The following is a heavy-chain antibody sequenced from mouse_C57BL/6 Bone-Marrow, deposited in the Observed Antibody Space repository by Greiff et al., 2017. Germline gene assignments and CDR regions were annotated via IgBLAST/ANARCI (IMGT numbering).Heavy chain of an antibody. D-gene: IGHD2-4*01. V-gene: IGHV5-6*01. J-gene: IGHJ4*01. CDR2: ISSGGSYT. CDR1: GFTFSSYG. Sequence: EVQVVESGGDLVKPGGSLKLSCAASGFTFSSYGMSWVRQTPDKRLEWVATISSGGSYTYYPDSVKGRITISRDNAKNTLYLQMSSLKSEDTAMYYCARPHYDYDGGYAMDYWGQGTSVTVSS. CDR3: ARPHYDYDGGYAMDY.